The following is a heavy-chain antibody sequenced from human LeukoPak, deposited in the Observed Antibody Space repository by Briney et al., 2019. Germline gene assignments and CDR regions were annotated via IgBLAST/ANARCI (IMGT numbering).Heavy chain of an antibody. CDR1: GFTFSSYA. CDR3: AKDTTAWWYHRAYMNV. CDR2: ICGSGDKT. Sequence: GGSLRLSCAASGFTFSSYAMSWVRQAPGGGLEWVSAICGSGDKTYHADSVKGRFTISRDNSDNRVSLQMDSLRAEDTAVYFCAKDTTAWWYHRAYMNVWGKGTTVTVSS. V-gene: IGHV3-23*01. J-gene: IGHJ6*03. D-gene: IGHD2-15*01.